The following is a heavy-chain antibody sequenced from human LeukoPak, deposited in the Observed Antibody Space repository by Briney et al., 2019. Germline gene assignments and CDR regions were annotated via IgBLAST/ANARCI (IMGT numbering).Heavy chain of an antibody. V-gene: IGHV4-34*01. J-gene: IGHJ6*03. CDR2: INESGSP. CDR1: GGASRGYY. Sequence: SETLSLTCAVYGGASRGYYWKWLWIRQSPGKGREWIGEINESGSPNYNPARKSRLIISQNESLTQFSLRLTSVPAADTAVSFCARGAPRRSFGEDYYSYMDVSGKGTTVTVSS. CDR3: ARGAPRRSFGEDYYSYMDV. D-gene: IGHD3-10*01.